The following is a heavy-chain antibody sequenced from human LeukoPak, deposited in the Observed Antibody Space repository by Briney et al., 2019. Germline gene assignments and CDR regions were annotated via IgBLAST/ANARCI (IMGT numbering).Heavy chain of an antibody. Sequence: SETLSLTCTVSGDSISSGTYYWSWIRQPAGKGLEWIGRVYSSGNTNYNPSLKSRVTISTDTSKNQFSLKLSSVTAADTAAYYCARGVGSSSSNWSDPWGQGTLVTVSS. D-gene: IGHD6-6*01. CDR3: ARGVGSSSSNWSDP. CDR1: GDSISSGTYY. V-gene: IGHV4-61*02. CDR2: VYSSGNT. J-gene: IGHJ5*02.